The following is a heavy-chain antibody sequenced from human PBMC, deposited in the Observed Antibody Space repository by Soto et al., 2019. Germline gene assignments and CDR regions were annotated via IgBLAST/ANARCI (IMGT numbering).Heavy chain of an antibody. CDR1: GGSFSGYY. J-gene: IGHJ4*02. CDR3: AVRAFSSGWYSFFDY. Sequence: QVQLQQWGAGLLKPSETLSLTCAVYGGSFSGYYWSWIRQPPGKGLEWIGEINHSGSTNYNPSLKSRVTISVDTSKKQFSLKLSSVTAADTAVYYCAVRAFSSGWYSFFDYWGQGTLVPVSS. CDR2: INHSGST. D-gene: IGHD6-19*01. V-gene: IGHV4-34*01.